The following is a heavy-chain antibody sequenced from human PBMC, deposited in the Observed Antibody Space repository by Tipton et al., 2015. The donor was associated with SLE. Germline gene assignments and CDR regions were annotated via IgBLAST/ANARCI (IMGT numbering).Heavy chain of an antibody. CDR3: ARGVHSSGYYYFDY. J-gene: IGHJ4*02. CDR1: GYTFTTYD. V-gene: IGHV1-8*02. D-gene: IGHD6-19*01. Sequence: QVQLVQSGAEVKKPGASVEVSCKASGYTFTTYDINWVRQATGQGLEWMGWMNPNSGNTGYAQKVQGRVTMTRHTSISTAYMELSSLRSEDTAVYYCARGVHSSGYYYFDYWGQGTLVTVSS. CDR2: MNPNSGNT.